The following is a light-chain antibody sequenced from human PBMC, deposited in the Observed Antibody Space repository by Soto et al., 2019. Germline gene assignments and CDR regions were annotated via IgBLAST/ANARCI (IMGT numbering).Light chain of an antibody. CDR1: QSVGSSY. V-gene: IGKV3-11*01. J-gene: IGKJ5*01. Sequence: EVVLTQSPVTLSLSPGGRATLSCRASQSVGSSYLAWYQQKPGQAPRVLIYDASNRATGIPARFSGSGSGTDFTLTISSLEPEDFAVYYCQQRSNWPPNTFGQGTRLEIK. CDR3: QQRSNWPPNT. CDR2: DAS.